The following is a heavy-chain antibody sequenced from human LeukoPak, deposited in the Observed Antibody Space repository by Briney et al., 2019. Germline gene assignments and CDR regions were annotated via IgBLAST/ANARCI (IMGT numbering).Heavy chain of an antibody. CDR1: GFTFSSYG. V-gene: IGHV3-23*01. J-gene: IGHJ6*04. CDR3: ARKTYGSGLDV. D-gene: IGHD3-10*01. Sequence: GGTLRLSCAASGFTFSSYGMSWVRQAPGKGLEWVSGISDSGGSTYYADSVKDRFTISGDNAKNSLYLQMNSLRAEDTAVYYCARKTYGSGLDVWGKGTTVTVSS. CDR2: ISDSGGST.